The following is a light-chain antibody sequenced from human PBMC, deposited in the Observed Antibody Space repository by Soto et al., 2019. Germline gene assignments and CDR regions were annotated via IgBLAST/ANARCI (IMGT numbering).Light chain of an antibody. CDR3: QQYNDWPPIT. CDR1: QSVKSS. Sequence: VMTQSPATLSVSPGERATLSCRASQSVKSSLAWYQQKPGQGPRLLIYGASTRATGIPVRFSGSGSGTEFTLTIDSLQSEDFAVYYCQQYNDWPPITFGQGTKVEF. J-gene: IGKJ1*01. V-gene: IGKV3-15*01. CDR2: GAS.